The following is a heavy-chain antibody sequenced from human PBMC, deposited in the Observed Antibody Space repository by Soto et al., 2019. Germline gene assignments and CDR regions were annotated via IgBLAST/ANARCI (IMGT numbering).Heavy chain of an antibody. CDR1: GDTFSRST. Sequence: QVQLVQSGAEVKKPGASVKVSCKTSGDTFSRSTISWVRQAPGQGLEWMGWISAYSGNVKYAWKFQDRVTMTTDTSTSTAYVELRSLRFDDPAVYYCAIANYGDDDYWGQGTLVTVSS. CDR2: ISAYSGNV. CDR3: AIANYGDDDY. J-gene: IGHJ4*02. V-gene: IGHV1-18*01. D-gene: IGHD4-17*01.